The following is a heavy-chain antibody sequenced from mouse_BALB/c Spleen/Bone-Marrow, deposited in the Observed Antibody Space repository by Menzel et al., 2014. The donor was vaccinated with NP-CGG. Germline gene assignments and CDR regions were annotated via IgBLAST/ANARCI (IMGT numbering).Heavy chain of an antibody. J-gene: IGHJ4*01. CDR3: TVPYGNYVGYYAMDY. V-gene: IGHV1-5*01. CDR2: TYPGNSDT. D-gene: IGHD2-1*01. Sequence: VPLQQSGTVLARPGASVKMSCKASGYTFTRYWMHWVKQRPGQGLEWIGATYPGNSDTSYNQKFKGKAKLTAVTSTSTAYMELSSLTNEDSAVYYCTVPYGNYVGYYAMDYWGQGTSVTVSS. CDR1: GYTFTRYW.